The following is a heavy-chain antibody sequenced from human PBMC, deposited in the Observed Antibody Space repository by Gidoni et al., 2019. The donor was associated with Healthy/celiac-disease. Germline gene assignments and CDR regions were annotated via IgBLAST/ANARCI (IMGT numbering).Heavy chain of an antibody. CDR1: GFTFSGYG. CDR2: ISYDGSNK. V-gene: IGHV3-30*18. J-gene: IGHJ4*02. D-gene: IGHD3-10*01. Sequence: QVQLGQPGGGVVQPGRSLRLSCADSGFTFSGYGMHWVRQAPGKGLEWVAVISYDGSNKYYADSVKGRFTISRDNSKNTLYLQMNSLRAEDTAVYYCAKDRGDGYFDYWGQGTLVTVSS. CDR3: AKDRGDGYFDY.